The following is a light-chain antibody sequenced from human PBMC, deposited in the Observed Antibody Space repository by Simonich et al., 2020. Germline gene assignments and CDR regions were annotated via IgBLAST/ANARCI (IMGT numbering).Light chain of an antibody. CDR1: VLAKKY. CDR2: KDS. Sequence: SYELTQPSSVSVSPGQTARITFSGDVLAKKYARWFQQKPGQAPVLVIYKDSERPSGIPERFSGSRSGTTVTLTISGAQVEDEADYYCYSAADNNLRVFGGGTKLTVL. V-gene: IGLV3-27*01. J-gene: IGLJ3*02. CDR3: YSAADNNLRV.